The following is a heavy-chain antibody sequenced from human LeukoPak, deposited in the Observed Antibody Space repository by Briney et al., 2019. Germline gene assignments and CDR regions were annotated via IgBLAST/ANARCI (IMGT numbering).Heavy chain of an antibody. CDR3: ARVKGYGDDDY. CDR2: ISSSSSYI. J-gene: IGHJ4*02. Sequence: GGSLRLSCAASGFTFSSYSMNWVRQAPGKGLEWVSSISSSSSYIYYADSVKGRFTISRDNAKNSLYLQMHSLRAEDTAVYYCARVKGYGDDDYWGQGTLVTVSS. D-gene: IGHD4-17*01. CDR1: GFTFSSYS. V-gene: IGHV3-21*01.